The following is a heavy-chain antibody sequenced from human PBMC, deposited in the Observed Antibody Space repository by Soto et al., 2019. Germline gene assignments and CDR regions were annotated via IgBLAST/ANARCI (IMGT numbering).Heavy chain of an antibody. J-gene: IGHJ6*02. CDR2: IYYSGST. CDR3: ARRNSKVYYGMDV. CDR1: SSPISSSSYY. V-gene: IGHV4-39*01. Sequence: PSETLSLTSTDASSPISSSSYYWGWISQPPGQGLEWIGSIYYSGSTYYNPSLKSRVTISVDTSTNQFSLKLRSVTAADTAVYYCARRNSKVYYGMDVWGQGTTVTVSS. D-gene: IGHD4-4*01.